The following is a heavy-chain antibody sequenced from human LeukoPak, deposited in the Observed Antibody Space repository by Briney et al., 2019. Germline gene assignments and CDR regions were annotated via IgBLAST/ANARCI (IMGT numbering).Heavy chain of an antibody. CDR1: GYTFTSYA. J-gene: IGHJ4*02. CDR3: ARDIITMVRGVIDY. Sequence: ASVKVSCKASGYTFTSYAMHWVRQAPGQRLEWMGWINAGNGNTKYSQKFQGRVTITRDTSASTAYMELRSLRSDDTAVYYCARDIITMVRGVIDYWGQGTLVTVSS. CDR2: INAGNGNT. D-gene: IGHD3-10*01. V-gene: IGHV1-3*01.